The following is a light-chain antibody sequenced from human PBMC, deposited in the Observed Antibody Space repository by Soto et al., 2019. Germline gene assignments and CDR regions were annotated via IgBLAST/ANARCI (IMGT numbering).Light chain of an antibody. V-gene: IGKV3-15*01. CDR3: QQYNKWPRT. Sequence: EIVMTQSPGTLSVSPGERATLSCRASQGVSSKLAWYQQKPGQAPRLLIYGASTRATGIPARFSGSGSGTEFTLTISSLQSKDFAVYYCQQYNKWPRTFGQGTKVEIK. CDR2: GAS. J-gene: IGKJ1*01. CDR1: QGVSSK.